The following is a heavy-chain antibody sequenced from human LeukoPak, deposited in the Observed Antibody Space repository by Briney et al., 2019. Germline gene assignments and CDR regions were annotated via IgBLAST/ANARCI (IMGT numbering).Heavy chain of an antibody. CDR2: INPNSGGT. J-gene: IGHJ4*02. Sequence: VASVKVSCKASGYTFTGYYMHWVRQAPGQGLEWMGWINPNSGGTNYAQKFQGRVTMTRDTSISTAYMELSRLRSDDTAVYYCARDRNYDSILGCDYWGQGTLVTVSS. V-gene: IGHV1-2*02. D-gene: IGHD3-22*01. CDR3: ARDRNYDSILGCDY. CDR1: GYTFTGYY.